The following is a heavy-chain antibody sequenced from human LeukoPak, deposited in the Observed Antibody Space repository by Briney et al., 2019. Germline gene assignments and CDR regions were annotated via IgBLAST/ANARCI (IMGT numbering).Heavy chain of an antibody. Sequence: ASVKVSCKASGYTFTGYYMHWVRQAPGQGLEWMGWINPNSGGTNYAQKFQGRVTMTRDTSISTAYLQWSSLKASDTAMYYCATRADDSSGYSSAYYFDYWGQGTLVTVSS. CDR2: INPNSGGT. V-gene: IGHV1-2*02. D-gene: IGHD3-22*01. CDR1: GYTFTGYY. CDR3: ATRADDSSGYSSAYYFDY. J-gene: IGHJ4*02.